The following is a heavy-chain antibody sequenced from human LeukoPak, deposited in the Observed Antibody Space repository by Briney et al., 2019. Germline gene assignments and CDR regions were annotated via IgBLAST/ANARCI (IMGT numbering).Heavy chain of an antibody. J-gene: IGHJ4*02. CDR3: VAQGYNWNAYESLGYFDS. V-gene: IGHV1-8*01. CDR2: MNPNSGNT. Sequence: ASVKVSCKASVYTFTSYDINWVRQAPGQGLEWMGWMNPNSGNTGYAQKFQGRVTRTRNTSISTAYMELTSLSAEHTAVYYCVAQGYNWNAYESLGYFDSWGQGTLVTVSS. D-gene: IGHD1-20*01. CDR1: VYTFTSYD.